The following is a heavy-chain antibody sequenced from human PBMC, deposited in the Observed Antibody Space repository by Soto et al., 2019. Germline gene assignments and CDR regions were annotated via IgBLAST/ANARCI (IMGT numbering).Heavy chain of an antibody. D-gene: IGHD5-18*01. V-gene: IGHV5-51*01. CDR3: ARHRGRWDTAMATGYYYYYGMDV. Sequence: GESLKISCKGSGYSFTCYWIGWVRQMPGKGLEWMGIIYPGDSDTRYSPSFQGQVTISADKSISTAYLQWSSLKASDTAMYYCARHRGRWDTAMATGYYYYYGMDVWGQGTTVTVSS. J-gene: IGHJ6*02. CDR1: GYSFTCYW. CDR2: IYPGDSDT.